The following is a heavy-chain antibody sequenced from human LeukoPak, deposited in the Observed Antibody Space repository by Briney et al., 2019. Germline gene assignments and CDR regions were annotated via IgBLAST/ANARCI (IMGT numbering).Heavy chain of an antibody. D-gene: IGHD3-3*01. J-gene: IGHJ4*02. V-gene: IGHV1-18*01. CDR2: ISAYNGNT. CDR1: GYTFTSYG. Sequence: GASVKVSCKASGYTFTSYGISWVRQAPGQGLEWMGWISAYNGNTNYAQKLQGRVTMTTDTSTSTAYMELRSLRSDDTAVYYCARVSGYYDFWSGYYVYNFDYWAREPWSPSPQ. CDR3: ARVSGYYDFWSGYYVYNFDY.